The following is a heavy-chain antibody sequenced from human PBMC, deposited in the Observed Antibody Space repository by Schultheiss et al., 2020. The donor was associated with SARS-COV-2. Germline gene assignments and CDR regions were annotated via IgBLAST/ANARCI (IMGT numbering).Heavy chain of an antibody. D-gene: IGHD3-3*01. Sequence: SETLSLTCTVSGGSISSGGYYWSWIRQHPGKGLEWIGYIYYSGSTNYNPSLKSRVTISVDTSKNQFSLKLSSVTAADTAVYYCARDRLPIFGVVDYYYGMDVWGQGTTVTVSS. CDR3: ARDRLPIFGVVDYYYGMDV. CDR1: GGSISSGGYY. CDR2: IYYSGST. V-gene: IGHV4-61*08. J-gene: IGHJ6*02.